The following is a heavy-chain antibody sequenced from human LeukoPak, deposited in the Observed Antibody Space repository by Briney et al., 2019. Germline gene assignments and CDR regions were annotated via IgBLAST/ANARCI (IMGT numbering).Heavy chain of an antibody. CDR1: GFTFSSYG. J-gene: IGHJ6*02. V-gene: IGHV3-30*18. D-gene: IGHD3-10*01. CDR3: AKDLRKITMVRGVIVYYYYGMDV. CDR2: ISYDGSNK. Sequence: HPGGSLRLSCAASGFTFSSYGMHWVRQAPGKGLEWVAVISYDGSNKYYADSVKGRFTISRDNSKNTLYLQMNSLRAEDTAVYYCAKDLRKITMVRGVIVYYYYGMDVRGQGTTVTVSS.